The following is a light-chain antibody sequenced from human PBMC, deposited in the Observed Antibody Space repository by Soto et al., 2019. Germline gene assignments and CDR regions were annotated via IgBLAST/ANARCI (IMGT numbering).Light chain of an antibody. CDR2: RNS. J-gene: IGLJ2*01. CDR3: AAWDDSLSGVV. Sequence: QSVLTQPPSASGTPGQRVTISCSGSSSNIGSNYVYWYPQLPGTVPQLLIYRNSERPSGVPDRFSGSKSGTSASLAISGLRSEDEADYYCAAWDDSLSGVVFGGGTKLTAL. CDR1: SSNIGSNY. V-gene: IGLV1-47*01.